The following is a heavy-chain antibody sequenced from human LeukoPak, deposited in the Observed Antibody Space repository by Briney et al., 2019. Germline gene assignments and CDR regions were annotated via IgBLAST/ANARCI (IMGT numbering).Heavy chain of an antibody. J-gene: IGHJ4*02. Sequence: PGGSLRLSCAASGFTVSSNEMSWVRQAPGKGLEWVPSISGGSTYYADSRKGRFTISRDISKNTLHLQMNSLRAEDTAVYYSLEGPNCSSTSCYSYYFDYWGKGTLVTVSS. CDR2: ISGGST. CDR3: LEGPNCSSTSCYSYYFDY. V-gene: IGHV3-38-3*01. D-gene: IGHD2-2*01. CDR1: GFTVSSNE.